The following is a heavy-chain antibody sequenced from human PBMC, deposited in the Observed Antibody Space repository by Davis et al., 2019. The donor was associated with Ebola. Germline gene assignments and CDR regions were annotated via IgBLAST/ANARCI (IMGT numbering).Heavy chain of an antibody. J-gene: IGHJ3*02. V-gene: IGHV4-4*02. D-gene: IGHD3-10*01. CDR1: GDSISSSNW. CDR3: ARAMVTMVSFAFDI. Sequence: MPSETLSLTCAVSGDSISSSNWWSWVRQPPGKGLEWIGEIYHSGTTNYNPSLKSRVTISVDKSKNQFSLKLSSVIAADTAVYYCARAMVTMVSFAFDIWGQGTVVTVSS. CDR2: IYHSGTT.